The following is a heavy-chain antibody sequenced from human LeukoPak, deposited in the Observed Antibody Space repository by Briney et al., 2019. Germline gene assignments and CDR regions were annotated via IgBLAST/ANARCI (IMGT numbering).Heavy chain of an antibody. J-gene: IGHJ6*03. V-gene: IGHV1-2*02. CDR1: GYTFTGYY. CDR3: AREAYDSGSFRTDYYYMDV. D-gene: IGHD3-10*01. Sequence: ASVKVSCKASGYTFTGYYLHWVRQAPGQGLEWVGWITPNSGGTNYAQRFQGRVTMTRDTSISTAYMELSRLRSDDTAVYYCAREAYDSGSFRTDYYYMDVWGKGTTVTISS. CDR2: ITPNSGGT.